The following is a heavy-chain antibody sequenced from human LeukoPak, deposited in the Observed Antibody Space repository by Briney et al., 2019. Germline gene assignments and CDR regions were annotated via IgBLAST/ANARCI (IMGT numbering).Heavy chain of an antibody. Sequence: GGTLRLSCAASGFTFSSYGMSWVRQAPGKGLEWVAVISYDGSNKYYADSVKGRFTISRDNSKNTLYLQMNSLRAEDTAVYYCARVSYFDYWGQGTLVTVSS. CDR1: GFTFSSYG. CDR2: ISYDGSNK. V-gene: IGHV3-30*03. CDR3: ARVSYFDY. J-gene: IGHJ4*02.